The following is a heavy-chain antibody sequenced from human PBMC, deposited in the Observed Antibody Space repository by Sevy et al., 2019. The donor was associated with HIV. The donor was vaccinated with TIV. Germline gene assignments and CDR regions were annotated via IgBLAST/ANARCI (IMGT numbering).Heavy chain of an antibody. Sequence: GGSLRLSCAASGFTFSSYAMHWVRQAPGKGLEWVAFIRYDGSNKYYADSVKGRFTISRDNSKNTLYLQMNSLRAEDTAVYYCAKRYCSSISCPPTNYGMDVWGQGTTVTVSS. J-gene: IGHJ6*02. V-gene: IGHV3-30*02. CDR2: IRYDGSNK. CDR1: GFTFSSYA. CDR3: AKRYCSSISCPPTNYGMDV. D-gene: IGHD2-2*01.